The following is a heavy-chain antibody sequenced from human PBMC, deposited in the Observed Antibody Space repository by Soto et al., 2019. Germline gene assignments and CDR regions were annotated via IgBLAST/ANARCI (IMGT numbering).Heavy chain of an antibody. Sequence: PSETLSLTCAVSGGSISSSNWWSWVRQPPGKGLEWIGEIYHSGSTNYNPSLKSRVTISVDKSKNQFSLKLSSVTAADTAVYYCARVDYGEPLFFDYWGQGTLVTVSS. CDR2: IYHSGST. CDR1: GGSISSSNW. V-gene: IGHV4-4*02. CDR3: ARVDYGEPLFFDY. J-gene: IGHJ4*02. D-gene: IGHD4-17*01.